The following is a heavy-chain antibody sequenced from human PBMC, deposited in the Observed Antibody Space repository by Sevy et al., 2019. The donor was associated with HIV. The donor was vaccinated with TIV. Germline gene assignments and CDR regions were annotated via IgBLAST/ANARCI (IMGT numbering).Heavy chain of an antibody. CDR2: ISGSGGST. D-gene: IGHD3-10*01. J-gene: IGHJ4*02. CDR3: ARVAGSGTYYSGDFDY. V-gene: IGHV3-23*01. CDR1: GFTFSNYA. Sequence: GGSLRLSCAASGFTFSNYAMSWVRQAPGKGLEWVSGISGSGGSTYYADSVKGRFTISRDNSKNTLYLQMNSLRAEDTAVYYCARVAGSGTYYSGDFDYWGQGTLVTVSS.